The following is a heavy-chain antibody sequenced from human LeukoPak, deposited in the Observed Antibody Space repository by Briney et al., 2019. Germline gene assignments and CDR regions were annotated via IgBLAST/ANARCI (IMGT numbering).Heavy chain of an antibody. CDR2: IIPIFGTA. CDR3: ARGGWAAAYGNY. D-gene: IGHD1-14*01. CDR1: GGTFSSYA. V-gene: IGHV1-69*13. Sequence: ASVKVSCKASGGTFSSYAISWVRQAPGQGLEWMGGIIPIFGTANYAQKFQGRVTITADESTSTAYMELSSLRSEDTAVYYCARGGWAAAYGNYWGQGTLVTVSS. J-gene: IGHJ4*02.